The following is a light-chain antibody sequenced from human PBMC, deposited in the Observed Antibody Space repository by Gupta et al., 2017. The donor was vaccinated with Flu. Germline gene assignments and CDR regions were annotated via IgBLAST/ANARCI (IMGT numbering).Light chain of an antibody. J-gene: IGKJ3*01. CDR1: QSISSNY. Sequence: EVVLTQSQGTLSLSPGERATLSCRASQSISSNYLAWYQQKPGQAPRLLIYLTSTRATDIPDRFSGSGSGTDFTLTISRLEPEDFAVYFCQQYVTAQVTFGPGTRVDIK. CDR2: LTS. CDR3: QQYVTAQVT. V-gene: IGKV3-20*01.